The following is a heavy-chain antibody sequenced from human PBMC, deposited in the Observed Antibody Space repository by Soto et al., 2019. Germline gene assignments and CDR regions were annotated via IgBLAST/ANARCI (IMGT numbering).Heavy chain of an antibody. CDR1: GFTFSSYS. D-gene: IGHD3-10*01. CDR2: ISSSSSTI. CDR3: ARSQGDVLLWFGELFDAFDI. Sequence: GGSLRLSCAASGFTFSSYSMNWVRQAPGKGLEWVSYISSSSSTIYYADSVKGRFTISRDNAKNSLYLQMNSLRSDDTAVYYCARSQGDVLLWFGELFDAFDIWGQGTMVTVS. J-gene: IGHJ3*02. V-gene: IGHV3-48*01.